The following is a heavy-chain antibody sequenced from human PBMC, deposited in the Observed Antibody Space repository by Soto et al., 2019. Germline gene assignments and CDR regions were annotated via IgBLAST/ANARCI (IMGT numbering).Heavy chain of an antibody. CDR1: GFTFTSYA. Sequence: GSLRLSCEASGFTFTSYAMSWVRQAPGKGLEWVSATSGSGDTTYYADSVKGRFTISRDTSKNTLYLQMNSLRAEDTAVYYCAKDLRDSSGYYYYIDYWGQGTLVTVSS. J-gene: IGHJ4*02. CDR2: TSGSGDTT. CDR3: AKDLRDSSGYYYYIDY. V-gene: IGHV3-23*01. D-gene: IGHD3-22*01.